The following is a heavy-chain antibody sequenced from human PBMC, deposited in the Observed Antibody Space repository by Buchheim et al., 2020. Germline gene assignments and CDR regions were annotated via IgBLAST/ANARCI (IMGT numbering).Heavy chain of an antibody. CDR2: ISFDGTDK. V-gene: IGHV3-30*04. D-gene: IGHD3-22*01. CDR1: GFTFSTYA. Sequence: QVQLVESGGGVVQPGRSLRLSCAASGFTFSTYAMHWVRQAPGKGLEWVAAISFDGTDKYSADSVKGRLTISRDNSKNKLFLQMNSLRPEDTAVYYCARGGYYDSGAYYTGAFDLWGQGT. CDR3: ARGGYYDSGAYYTGAFDL. J-gene: IGHJ3*01.